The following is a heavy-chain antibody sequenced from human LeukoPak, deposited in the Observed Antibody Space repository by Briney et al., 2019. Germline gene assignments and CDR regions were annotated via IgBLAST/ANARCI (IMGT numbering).Heavy chain of an antibody. V-gene: IGHV3-74*01. J-gene: IGHJ6*03. Sequence: GGSLRLSCAASGFTFSSYWMHWVRQAPGKGLVWVSRINSDGSSTSYADSVKGRFTISRDNSKNTLYLQMNSLRAEDTAVYYCAKAVLRYSDWPLYYSMDVWGKGTTVTVSS. CDR2: INSDGSST. D-gene: IGHD3-9*01. CDR1: GFTFSSYW. CDR3: AKAVLRYSDWPLYYSMDV.